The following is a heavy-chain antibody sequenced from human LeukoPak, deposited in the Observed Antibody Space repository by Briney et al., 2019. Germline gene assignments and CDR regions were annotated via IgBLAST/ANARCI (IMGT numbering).Heavy chain of an antibody. CDR3: ASAYDSSGWGFDY. Sequence: ASVKVSCKASGYTFTGYYMHWVRQAPGQGLEWMGRINPNSGGTNYAQKFQGRVTMTRDTSISTAYMELSRLRSDDTAVYYCASAYDSSGWGFDYWGQGTLVTVSS. CDR2: INPNSGGT. D-gene: IGHD3-22*01. J-gene: IGHJ4*02. CDR1: GYTFTGYY. V-gene: IGHV1-2*06.